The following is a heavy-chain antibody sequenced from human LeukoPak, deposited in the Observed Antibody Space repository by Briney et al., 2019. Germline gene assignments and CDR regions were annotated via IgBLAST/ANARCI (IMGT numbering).Heavy chain of an antibody. CDR2: IGGSGGST. J-gene: IGHJ6*03. CDR1: GFTFSSYG. Sequence: GGSLRLSCAASGFTFSSYGMSWVRQAPGKGLEWVSAIGGSGGSTYYADSVKGRFTISRDNSKNTLYLQMNSLRAEDTAVYYCAKAPGSGRSLHYYYYMDVWGKGTTVTISS. V-gene: IGHV3-23*01. CDR3: AKAPGSGRSLHYYYYMDV. D-gene: IGHD3-10*01.